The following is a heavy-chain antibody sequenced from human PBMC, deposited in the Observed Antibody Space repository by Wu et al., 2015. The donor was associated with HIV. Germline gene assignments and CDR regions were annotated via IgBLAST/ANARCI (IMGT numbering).Heavy chain of an antibody. J-gene: IGHJ4*02. CDR3: AIVVVISGEDY. CDR1: GYTFTNFG. CDR2: ISPYNGDT. Sequence: QVRLVQSGVEVKETGASVKVSCEISGYTFTNFGISWVRQAPGQGLEWMGWISPYNGDTKYAQKFQGRVTMTTDTSTTTAYLEVNRLKPEDTAVYFCAIVVVISGEDYWGQGTLVTVSS. D-gene: IGHD3-22*01. V-gene: IGHV1-18*01.